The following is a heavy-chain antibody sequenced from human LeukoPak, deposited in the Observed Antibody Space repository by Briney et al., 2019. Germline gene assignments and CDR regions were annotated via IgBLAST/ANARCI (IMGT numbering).Heavy chain of an antibody. V-gene: IGHV4-30-4*08. CDR3: ARDHSSGYDYVRI. CDR2: IYYSGNT. CDR1: GRSISSGDYY. Sequence: SQTLSLTCTVYGRSISSGDYYWGWIRQPPGNGLEWLGYIYYSGNTYYDPSLKSRVTISVDTSKNQFSLNLSSVTAADTAVYYCARDHSSGYDYVRIRGQGTLVTVSS. D-gene: IGHD3-22*01. J-gene: IGHJ4*02.